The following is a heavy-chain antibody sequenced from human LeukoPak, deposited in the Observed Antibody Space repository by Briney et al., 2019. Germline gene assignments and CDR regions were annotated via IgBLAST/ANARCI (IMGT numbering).Heavy chain of an antibody. D-gene: IGHD1-26*01. CDR2: INHSGST. V-gene: IGHV4-34*01. Sequence: PSETLSLTCAVYGGSFSGYYWSWIRQPPGKGLEWIGEINHSGSTSYNPSLKSRVTISVDTSKNQFSLKVSSVTAADTAVYYCARWIVGAIFADWGQGTLVTVSS. J-gene: IGHJ4*02. CDR3: ARWIVGAIFAD. CDR1: GGSFSGYY.